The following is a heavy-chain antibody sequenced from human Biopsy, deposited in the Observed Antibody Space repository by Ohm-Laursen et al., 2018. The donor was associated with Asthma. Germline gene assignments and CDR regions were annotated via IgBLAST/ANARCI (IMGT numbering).Heavy chain of an antibody. V-gene: IGHV1-24*01. CDR3: ASDFPKDYVRYNFQF. J-gene: IGHJ4*02. Sequence: ASVKVSCKLSGYSLTDLSTHWVRQAPGQGLEWMGGHDHEEGGTVNAWRFQGRVTMTEDTSTDTAHMELSSLSSDDTAVYYCASDFPKDYVRYNFQFWGQGTLVTVSS. D-gene: IGHD4-17*01. CDR2: HDHEEGGT. CDR1: GYSLTDLS.